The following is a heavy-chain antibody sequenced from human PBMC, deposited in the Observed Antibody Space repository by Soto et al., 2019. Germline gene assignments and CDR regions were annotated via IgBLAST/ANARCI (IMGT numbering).Heavy chain of an antibody. Sequence: GGSLRLSCAASGFTFSSYDMNWVRQAPGKGLEWISYISTSSRAIHYADSVKGRFTISRDNVKNSLYLQMNSLRDEDTAVYYCARDRGYCNGGSCYYMDVWGKGTTVTVS. J-gene: IGHJ6*03. CDR2: ISTSSRAI. V-gene: IGHV3-48*02. D-gene: IGHD2-15*01. CDR1: GFTFSSYD. CDR3: ARDRGYCNGGSCYYMDV.